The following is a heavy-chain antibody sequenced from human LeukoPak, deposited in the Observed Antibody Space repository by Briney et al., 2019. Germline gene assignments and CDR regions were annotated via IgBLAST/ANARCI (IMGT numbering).Heavy chain of an antibody. D-gene: IGHD5-18*01. Sequence: PGGSLRLSCAASGFTFSSYAMSWVRQAPGKGLEWGANIKQDGSEKYYVDSVKGRFTISRDNAKNSLYLQMTGLRAEDTAVYYCARHGRYSYGFDYWGQGTLVTVSS. CDR2: IKQDGSEK. J-gene: IGHJ4*02. V-gene: IGHV3-7*01. CDR1: GFTFSSYA. CDR3: ARHGRYSYGFDY.